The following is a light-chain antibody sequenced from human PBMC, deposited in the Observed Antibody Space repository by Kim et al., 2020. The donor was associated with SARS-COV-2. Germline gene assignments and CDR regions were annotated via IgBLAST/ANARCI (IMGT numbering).Light chain of an antibody. CDR3: QSADSSGTLVV. CDR2: KDS. J-gene: IGLJ2*01. Sequence: PGRTARINCSGDALPKQYAYWYQQKPGQAPVLVIYKDSERPSGIPERFSGSSSGTTVTLTISGVQAEDEADYYCQSADSSGTLVVFGGGTQLTVL. CDR1: ALPKQY. V-gene: IGLV3-25*03.